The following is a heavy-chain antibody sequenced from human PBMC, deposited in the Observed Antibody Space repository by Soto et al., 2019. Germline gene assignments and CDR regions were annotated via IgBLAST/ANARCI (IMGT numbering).Heavy chain of an antibody. J-gene: IGHJ5*02. CDR3: ARVGPSGGFDP. V-gene: IGHV1-2*02. CDR2: INTKPGGT. CDR1: GYSFTDYY. D-gene: IGHD1-26*01. Sequence: QVHLVQSGAEVKKPGASVKVSCKASGYSFTDYYMHWVGQAPGQGLEWMGWINTKPGGTNYAQRVQGRVTMTGDTSINTAYMELSRLRSDDTAVYYCARVGPSGGFDPWGQGTVVPVSS.